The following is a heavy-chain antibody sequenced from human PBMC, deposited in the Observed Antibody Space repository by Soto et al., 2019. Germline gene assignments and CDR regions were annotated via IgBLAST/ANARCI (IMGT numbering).Heavy chain of an antibody. Sequence: ASVKVSCKASGYTFTSYYMHWVRQATGQGLEWMGWMNPNSGNTGYAQKFQGRVTMTRNTSISTAYMELSSLRSEDTAVYYCARVAARKKNWFDPWGQGTLGTVSS. CDR2: MNPNSGNT. J-gene: IGHJ5*02. CDR1: GYTFTSYY. V-gene: IGHV1-8*02. D-gene: IGHD6-6*01. CDR3: ARVAARKKNWFDP.